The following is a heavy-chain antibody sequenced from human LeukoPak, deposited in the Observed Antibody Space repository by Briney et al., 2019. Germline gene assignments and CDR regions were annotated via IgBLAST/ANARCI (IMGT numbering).Heavy chain of an antibody. V-gene: IGHV4-30-4*01. D-gene: IGHD4-17*01. CDR2: IYYSGST. J-gene: IGHJ6*02. Sequence: SETLSLTCAVSGGSVSSTNSWSWVRQPPGKGLEWIGYIYYSGSTYYNPSLKSRVTISVDTSKNQFSLKLSSVTAADTAVYYCAKDYGTYGMDVWGQGTTVTVSS. CDR3: AKDYGTYGMDV. CDR1: GGSVSSTNS.